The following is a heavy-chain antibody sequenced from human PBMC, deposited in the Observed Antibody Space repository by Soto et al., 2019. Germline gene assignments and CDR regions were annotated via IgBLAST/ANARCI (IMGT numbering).Heavy chain of an antibody. D-gene: IGHD6-13*01. CDR2: VYYTVST. Sequence: PXGSLSLTCSVSGGSISGSYWSWIRQSPGKGLEWLGYVYYTVSTNYSPSLRSRVSISVDTSKNEFSLRLSSVTAADTAVYFCPRSVAAPGAHIDYWGQGTQVTVSS. CDR3: PRSVAAPGAHIDY. CDR1: GGSISGSY. V-gene: IGHV4-59*01. J-gene: IGHJ4*02.